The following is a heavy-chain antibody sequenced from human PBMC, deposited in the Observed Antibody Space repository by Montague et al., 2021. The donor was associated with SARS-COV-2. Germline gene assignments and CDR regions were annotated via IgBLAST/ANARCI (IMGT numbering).Heavy chain of an antibody. J-gene: IGHJ4*02. Sequence: SETLSLTCAVYGGSFSSYYWSWIRQPPGKGLEWIGEINHSGSTKYNPSLKSRVSMSVNKYWNQFSLRLTSVTAADTAIYYCARSGSGRSGMAYWGQGTLVTVSS. D-gene: IGHD1-26*01. V-gene: IGHV4-34*01. CDR3: ARSGSGRSGMAY. CDR2: INHSGST. CDR1: GGSFSSYY.